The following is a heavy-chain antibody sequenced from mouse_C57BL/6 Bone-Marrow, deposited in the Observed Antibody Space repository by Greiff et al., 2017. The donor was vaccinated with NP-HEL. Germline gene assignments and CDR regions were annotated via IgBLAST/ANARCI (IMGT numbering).Heavy chain of an antibody. J-gene: IGHJ2*01. CDR3: ARDRYYGSFDY. V-gene: IGHV5-16*01. D-gene: IGHD1-1*01. Sequence: EVHLVESEGGLVQPGSSMTLSCTASGFTFSDYYMAWVRQVPEKGLEWVANINYDGSSTYYLDSLKSRFIISRDNAKNILYLQMSSLKSEDTATYYCARDRYYGSFDYWGQGTTLTVSS. CDR2: INYDGSST. CDR1: GFTFSDYY.